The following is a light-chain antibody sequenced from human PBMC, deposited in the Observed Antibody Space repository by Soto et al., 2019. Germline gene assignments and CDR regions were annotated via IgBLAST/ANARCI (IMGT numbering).Light chain of an antibody. CDR3: QQYNNWPPWT. Sequence: IGMTQSPATLSVSPGDRAPLSCRASQSVSSNLAWYQQKPGQASRLLIYGSSTRATGIPARFSGSGSGTEFTLTISSLQSEDFAVYYCQQYNNWPPWTFGQGTKVDIK. V-gene: IGKV3-15*01. J-gene: IGKJ1*01. CDR1: QSVSSN. CDR2: GSS.